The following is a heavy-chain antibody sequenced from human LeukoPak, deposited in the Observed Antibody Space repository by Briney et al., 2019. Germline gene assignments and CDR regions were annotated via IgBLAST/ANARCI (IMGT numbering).Heavy chain of an antibody. V-gene: IGHV3-7*01. J-gene: IGHJ4*02. D-gene: IGHD5-12*01. Sequence: PGGSLRLSCAASGFTFSSYWMSWVRQAPGKGLEWVANIKQDGSEKYYVDSVKGRFTISRDNAKNSLYLQMNSLRAEDTAVYYCARVRGYDYARHDYWGQGTLVTVSS. CDR3: ARVRGYDYARHDY. CDR1: GFTFSSYW. CDR2: IKQDGSEK.